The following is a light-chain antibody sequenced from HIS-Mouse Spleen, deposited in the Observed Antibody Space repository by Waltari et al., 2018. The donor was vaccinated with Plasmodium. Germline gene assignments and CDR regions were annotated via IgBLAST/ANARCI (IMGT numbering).Light chain of an antibody. V-gene: IGKV1D-13*01. J-gene: IGKJ5*01. Sequence: AIQLTQSPSSLSASVGDRVTITCRASQGISRALAWYQQKPGKAPKLLIYDASSLESGVPSRFSGSGSGTDFTLTISSLQPEDFATYYCQQFNNYPSITFGQGTRLEIK. CDR2: DAS. CDR3: QQFNNYPSIT. CDR1: QGISRA.